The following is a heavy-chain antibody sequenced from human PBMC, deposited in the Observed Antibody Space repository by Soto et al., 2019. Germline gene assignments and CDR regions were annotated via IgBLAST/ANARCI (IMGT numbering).Heavy chain of an antibody. D-gene: IGHD2-15*01. V-gene: IGHV1-46*01. J-gene: IGHJ3*02. CDR3: ARDQGYCSGGSCYYPALAFDI. CDR1: GYTFTSYY. CDR2: INPSGGST. Sequence: QVQLVQSGAEVKKPGASVKVSCKASGYTFTSYYMHWVRQAPGQGLEWMGIINPSGGSTSYAQKFQGRVTMTRDTSTSTVYMELSSLRSEDTAVYYCARDQGYCSGGSCYYPALAFDIWGQGTMVAVSS.